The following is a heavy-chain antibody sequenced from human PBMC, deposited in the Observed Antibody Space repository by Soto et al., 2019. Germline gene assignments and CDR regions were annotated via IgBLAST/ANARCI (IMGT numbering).Heavy chain of an antibody. V-gene: IGHV3-30*18. J-gene: IGHJ4*02. CDR2: ISYDGSNQ. CDR1: GFTFNIYG. CDR3: AKDQASGQGSFDS. Sequence: PGGSLRLSCAASGFTFNIYGMHWVRQAPDKGLEWVALISYDGSNQYYADSVKGRFTISRDNSKNTLFLQMNSLRADDTAVYYCAKDQASGQGSFDSWGQVTLVTVSS.